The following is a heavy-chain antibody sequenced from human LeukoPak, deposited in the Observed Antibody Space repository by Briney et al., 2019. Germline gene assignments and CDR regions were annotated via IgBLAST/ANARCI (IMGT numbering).Heavy chain of an antibody. D-gene: IGHD6-19*01. CDR2: INYSGAT. CDR3: ATTFSYTSGGYDY. CDR1: GDSISGNSYH. J-gene: IGHJ4*02. V-gene: IGHV4-39*01. Sequence: SETLSLTCTVSGDSISGNSYHWGWIRQSPGKGLEWTGSINYSGATYYNPSLKSRVSISVDTSKNQFSLKVTSVTAADTAVYYCATTFSYTSGGYDYWGQGTLVTVSS.